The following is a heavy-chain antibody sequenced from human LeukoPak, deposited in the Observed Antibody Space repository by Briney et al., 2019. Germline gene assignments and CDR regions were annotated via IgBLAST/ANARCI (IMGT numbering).Heavy chain of an antibody. CDR2: IYHSGST. CDR1: GGSFSGYY. CDR3: AAVDTAMVTGLHLFDY. J-gene: IGHJ4*02. V-gene: IGHV4-34*01. Sequence: SETLSLTCAVYGGSFSGYYWSWIRQPPGKGLEWIGSIYHSGSTYYNPSLKSRVTISVDTSKNQFSLKLSSVTAADTAVYYCAAVDTAMVTGLHLFDYWGQGTLVTVSS. D-gene: IGHD5-18*01.